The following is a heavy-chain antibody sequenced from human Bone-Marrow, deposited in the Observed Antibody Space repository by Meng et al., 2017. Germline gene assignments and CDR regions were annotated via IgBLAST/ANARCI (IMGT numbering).Heavy chain of an antibody. CDR3: ASLYGDSSVWYLDL. CDR1: GCSISSGNHY. Sequence: HGELPGAGPGLVNPSQPPSPPLHVSGCSISSGNHYWSWIRQHPGKGLEYIGYIYYSGSTYYNPSLKSRVIISVDTSKNQFSLRLNSVTAADTAVYYCASLYGDSSVWYLDLWGRGTLVTVSS. D-gene: IGHD4-17*01. J-gene: IGHJ2*01. V-gene: IGHV4-31*03. CDR2: IYYSGST.